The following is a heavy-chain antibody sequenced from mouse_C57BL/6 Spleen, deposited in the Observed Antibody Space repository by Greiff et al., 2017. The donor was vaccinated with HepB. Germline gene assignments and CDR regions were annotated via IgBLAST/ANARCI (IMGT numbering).Heavy chain of an antibody. V-gene: IGHV1-63*01. D-gene: IGHD1-1*01. Sequence: QVQLQQSGAELVRPGTSVKMSCKASGYTFTNYWIGWAKQRPGHGLEWIGDIYPGGGYTNYNEKFKGKATLTADKSSSTAYMQFSSLTSEDSAIYYCARQVDYYAMDYWAQGTSFTVSS. J-gene: IGHJ4*01. CDR3: ARQVDYYAMDY. CDR2: IYPGGGYT. CDR1: GYTFTNYW.